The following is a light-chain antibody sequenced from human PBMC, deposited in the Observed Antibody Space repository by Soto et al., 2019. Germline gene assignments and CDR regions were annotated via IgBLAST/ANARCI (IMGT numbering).Light chain of an antibody. Sequence: EIVLTQSPATLSLSPGERATLSCRASQSVDSYLTWYQQKPGQAPRRLIYDVSKRATGIPVRFSGSGSGTDFTLTISSLETEDVAIYSCQQRRNWPLTFGGGTKLEIK. J-gene: IGKJ4*01. V-gene: IGKV3-11*01. CDR2: DVS. CDR3: QQRRNWPLT. CDR1: QSVDSY.